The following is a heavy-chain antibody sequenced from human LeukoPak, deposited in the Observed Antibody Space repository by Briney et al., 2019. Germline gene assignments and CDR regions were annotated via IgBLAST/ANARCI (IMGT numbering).Heavy chain of an antibody. J-gene: IGHJ4*02. CDR1: GYTFTSYG. CDR2: ISAYNGNT. CDR3: ARDPDGVTVAFFDY. V-gene: IGHV1-18*01. D-gene: IGHD5-18*01. Sequence: ASVKVSCKASGYTFTSYGISWVRQAPGQGLEWMGWISAYNGNTSYAQKLQGRVTMTTDTSTSTAYMELRSLRSDDTAVYYCARDPDGVTVAFFDYWGQGTLVTVSS.